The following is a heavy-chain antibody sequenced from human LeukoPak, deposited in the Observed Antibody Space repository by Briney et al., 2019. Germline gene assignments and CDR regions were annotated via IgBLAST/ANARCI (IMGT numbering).Heavy chain of an antibody. Sequence: SETLSLTCTVSGGSISSYYWSWIRQPPGKGLEWIGYIYYSGSTNYNPSLKSRVSISVDTSKNQFPLKLSSVTAADTAVYYCARDGNPFDYWGQGILVTVSS. V-gene: IGHV4-59*01. CDR3: ARDGNPFDY. CDR1: GGSISSYY. J-gene: IGHJ4*02. CDR2: IYYSGST.